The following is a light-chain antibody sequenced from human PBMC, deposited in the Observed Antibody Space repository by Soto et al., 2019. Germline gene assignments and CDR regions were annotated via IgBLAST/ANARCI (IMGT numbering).Light chain of an antibody. CDR3: QQHYKRPPWT. J-gene: IGKJ1*01. V-gene: IGKV3-15*01. Sequence: EIVMTQSPATLSASPGERATSSYTGRKSVDTNVAWYQQKPGRAPRLLIYGASTRAAGIPVRFSGSGSGTEFTLTISSLQSEDFAVYYCQQHYKRPPWTFGQGTKV. CDR2: GAS. CDR1: KSVDTN.